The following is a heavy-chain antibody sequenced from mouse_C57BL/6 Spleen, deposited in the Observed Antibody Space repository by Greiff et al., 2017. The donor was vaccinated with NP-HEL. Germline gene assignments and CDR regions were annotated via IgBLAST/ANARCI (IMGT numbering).Heavy chain of an antibody. D-gene: IGHD2-3*01. J-gene: IGHJ2*01. Sequence: EVKLEESGGGLVQPGGSLSLSCAASGFTFTDYYMSWVRQPPGKALEWLGFIRNKANGYTTEYSASVKGRFTISRDNSQSILYLQMNAPRAEDSATYYCARYYDGYPYFDYWGQGTTLTVSS. V-gene: IGHV7-3*01. CDR3: ARYYDGYPYFDY. CDR2: IRNKANGYTT. CDR1: GFTFTDYY.